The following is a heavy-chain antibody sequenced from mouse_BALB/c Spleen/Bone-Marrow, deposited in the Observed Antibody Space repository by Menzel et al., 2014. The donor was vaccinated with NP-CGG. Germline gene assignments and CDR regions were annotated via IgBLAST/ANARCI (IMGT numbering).Heavy chain of an antibody. CDR2: IDTSYTYT. CDR3: ADIYYGDYGWFSY. D-gene: IGHD2-13*01. J-gene: IGHJ3*01. V-gene: IGHV1-69*01. CDR1: GYTFTDYW. Sequence: VQLQQSGAELVMPGASVKMSCKASGYTFTDYWIHWVKQRPGQGLEWIGAIDTSYTYTTYNQKFKGKATLTVDASSSTAYIQLSHLTSEDSAVYYCADIYYGDYGWFSYWGQGTLVTVSA.